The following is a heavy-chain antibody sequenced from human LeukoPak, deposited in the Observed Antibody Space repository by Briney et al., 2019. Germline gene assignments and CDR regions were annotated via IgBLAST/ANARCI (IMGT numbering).Heavy chain of an antibody. Sequence: GGSRRLSCAASGFTFSSYGMHWVRQAPGKGLDWVAFIRYDGSNKYYADSMKGRFTISRDNSKNTLYLQMNSLRAEDTAVYYCAKIRSNLGYCSSTSCRGDAFDIWGQGTMVTVSS. CDR3: AKIRSNLGYCSSTSCRGDAFDI. CDR2: IRYDGSNK. J-gene: IGHJ3*02. D-gene: IGHD2-2*01. V-gene: IGHV3-30*02. CDR1: GFTFSSYG.